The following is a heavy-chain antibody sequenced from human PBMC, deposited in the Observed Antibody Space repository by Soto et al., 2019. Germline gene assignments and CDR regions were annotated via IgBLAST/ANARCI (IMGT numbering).Heavy chain of an antibody. CDR3: ARGDRISIFGVINRLDP. D-gene: IGHD3-3*01. CDR2: IIPDSGAT. Sequence: RASVKVSCKASGYTFTSYAMHWVRQAPGQGLEWMGWIIPDSGATNYTQKFQGRVTMTSETSTNTAFLELSRLRSDDTAVYFCARGDRISIFGVINRLDPWGQGTLVTVSS. V-gene: IGHV1-2*02. J-gene: IGHJ5*02. CDR1: GYTFTSYA.